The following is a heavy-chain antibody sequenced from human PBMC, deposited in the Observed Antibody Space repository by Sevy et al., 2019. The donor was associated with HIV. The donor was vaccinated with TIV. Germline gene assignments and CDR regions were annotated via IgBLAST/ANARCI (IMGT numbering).Heavy chain of an antibody. CDR3: ARGVLGYSYGGAGYGMDV. V-gene: IGHV3-30-3*01. J-gene: IGHJ6*02. D-gene: IGHD5-18*01. Sequence: GGSLRLSCAASGFTFSSYAMHWVRQAPGKGLEWVAVISYDGSNKYYAHSVKGRFTISRDNSKNTLYLQMNSLRAEDTAVYYCARGVLGYSYGGAGYGMDVWGQGTTVTVSS. CDR2: ISYDGSNK. CDR1: GFTFSSYA.